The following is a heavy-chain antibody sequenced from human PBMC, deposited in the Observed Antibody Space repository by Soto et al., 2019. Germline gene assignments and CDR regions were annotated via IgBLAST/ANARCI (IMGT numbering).Heavy chain of an antibody. CDR3: ASARHIGP. CDR1: GFTFGNYW. CDR2: IKQDGSER. V-gene: IGHV3-7*01. D-gene: IGHD2-21*01. J-gene: IGHJ5*02. Sequence: LRLSCAASGFTFGNYWMSWVRQAPGKGPEWVANIKQDGSERNYVDSVKGRFTISRDNAENSLYLQMNSLRVGDTGVYYCASARHIGPWGQGTMVTVYS.